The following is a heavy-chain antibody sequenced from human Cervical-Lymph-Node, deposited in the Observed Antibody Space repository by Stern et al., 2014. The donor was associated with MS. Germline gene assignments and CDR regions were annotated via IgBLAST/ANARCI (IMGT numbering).Heavy chain of an antibody. CDR3: ARSTWTGYFDY. J-gene: IGHJ4*02. CDR1: GFSLSRSGMR. D-gene: IGHD1-1*01. V-gene: IGHV2-70*04. CDR2: IDWDDDK. Sequence: QVTLKESGPALVKPTQTLTLTCTFSGFSLSRSGMRVSWIRQPPGKALEWLARIDWDDDKFYSTSLKTRLTISKDTSKNQVVLTMSNMDPVDTAPYYCARSTWTGYFDYWGQGTLVTVSS.